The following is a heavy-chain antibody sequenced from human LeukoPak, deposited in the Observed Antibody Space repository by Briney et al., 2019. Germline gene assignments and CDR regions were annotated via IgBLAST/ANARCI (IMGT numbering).Heavy chain of an antibody. J-gene: IGHJ4*02. CDR2: IDSSGSYM. CDR3: TRDRGYSDRSRYYPYYFDS. V-gene: IGHV3-21*01. Sequence: GGSLRLSCAASRFTLSTYSMNWVRQAPGKGLEWVSSIDSSGSYMYYADSVKGRFTISRDNAKNSLYLQMNRLRVEDTAVYYCTRDRGYSDRSRYYPYYFDSWGQGTLVTVSS. CDR1: RFTLSTYS. D-gene: IGHD3-22*01.